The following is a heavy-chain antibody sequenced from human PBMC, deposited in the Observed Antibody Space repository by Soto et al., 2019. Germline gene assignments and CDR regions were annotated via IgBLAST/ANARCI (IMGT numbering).Heavy chain of an antibody. V-gene: IGHV3-30-3*01. Sequence: QVQLVQSGGGVVQPGRPLRLSCAASGFTLNSYVMHWVRQAPGKGLEWVALMSYDGSENYYADSVKGRFTISRDNSKNTLYLQMNSLRTEETAVYYCARERSSGWFQFDYWGQGTLVTVSS. CDR2: MSYDGSEN. D-gene: IGHD6-19*01. CDR3: ARERSSGWFQFDY. CDR1: GFTLNSYV. J-gene: IGHJ4*02.